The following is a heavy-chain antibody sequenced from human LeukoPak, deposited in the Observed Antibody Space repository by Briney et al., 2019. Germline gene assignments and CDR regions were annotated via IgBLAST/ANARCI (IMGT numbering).Heavy chain of an antibody. Sequence: GGSLRLSCAASGFTFSSYAMSWVRQAPGKGLEWVSAISSSGGSTYYADSVKGRFTISRDNSKNTLYLQMNSLRAEDTAVYYCAKEGRIVVVPAATQYWGQGTLVTVSS. CDR2: ISSSGGST. D-gene: IGHD2-2*01. V-gene: IGHV3-23*01. J-gene: IGHJ4*02. CDR1: GFTFSSYA. CDR3: AKEGRIVVVPAATQY.